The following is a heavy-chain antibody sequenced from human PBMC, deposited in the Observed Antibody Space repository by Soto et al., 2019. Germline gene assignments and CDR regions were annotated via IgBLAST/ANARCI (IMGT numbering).Heavy chain of an antibody. J-gene: IGHJ5*01. D-gene: IGHD2-2*01. CDR3: ARAKTVAGLPAGVGS. CDR1: GYTFAGYF. CDR2: LNPNNGGT. V-gene: IGHV1-2*02. Sequence: QVQLVQSGTEVTKPGASVTVSCKASGYTFAGYFMHWVRQAPGQGREWMGWLNPNNGGTNYAQKWRGRVTMTRDTSINTDYMELSRLRSDDTAVYYCARAKTVAGLPAGVGSWGQGTLVTVSS.